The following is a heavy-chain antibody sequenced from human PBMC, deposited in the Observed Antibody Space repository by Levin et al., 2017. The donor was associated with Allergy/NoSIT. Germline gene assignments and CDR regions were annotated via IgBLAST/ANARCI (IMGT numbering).Heavy chain of an antibody. Sequence: AASVKVSCKGSGYTFATYWIGWVRQMPGKGLEWMGVIYPGDSDTRYSPSFQDQVTISADKSISTAYLQWSSLKASDTAMYYGARRCTGGSCYSGNSYGMDVWGQGTTVIVSS. J-gene: IGHJ6*02. CDR2: IYPGDSDT. D-gene: IGHD2-15*01. V-gene: IGHV5-51*01. CDR1: GYTFATYW. CDR3: ARRCTGGSCYSGNSYGMDV.